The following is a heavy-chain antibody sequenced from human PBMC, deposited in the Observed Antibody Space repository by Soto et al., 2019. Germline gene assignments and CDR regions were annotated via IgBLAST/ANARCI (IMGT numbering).Heavy chain of an antibody. CDR3: ARVEIIVVVPAAMGGNWFDP. CDR1: GGSFSGYY. CDR2: INHSGST. V-gene: IGHV4-34*01. D-gene: IGHD2-2*01. Sequence: QVQLQQWGAGLLKPSETLSLTCAVYGGSFSGYYWSWIRQPPGKGLGWIGEINHSGSTNYNPSLKSRVTISVDTSKNQFSLKLSSVTAADTAVYYCARVEIIVVVPAAMGGNWFDPWGQGTLVTVSS. J-gene: IGHJ5*02.